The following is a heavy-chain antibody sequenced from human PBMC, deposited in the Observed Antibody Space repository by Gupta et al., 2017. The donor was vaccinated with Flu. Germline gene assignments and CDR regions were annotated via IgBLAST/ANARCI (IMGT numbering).Heavy chain of an antibody. J-gene: IGHJ4*02. Sequence: QVQLVASGGGVVQPGTSLRLSCAAYPFTFRNYAMHWVRQAPGKGLEWVAVISNDGRNKYYADSVQGRFTFSRDNYKNTLYLQMNSLRAENTAVYYCARHRGPIIPAASFDYWGQGTLVTVSS. CDR3: ARHRGPIIPAASFDY. V-gene: IGHV3-30*04. CDR1: PFTFRNYA. CDR2: ISNDGRNK. D-gene: IGHD2-2*01.